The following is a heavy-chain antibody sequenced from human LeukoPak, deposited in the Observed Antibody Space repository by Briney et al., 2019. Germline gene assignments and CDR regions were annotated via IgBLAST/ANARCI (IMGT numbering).Heavy chain of an antibody. J-gene: IGHJ5*02. CDR1: GGTFSSYT. Sequence: SVNVSCKASGGTFSSYTISWVRQAPGRGLEWMGRIIPILGIANYAQKFQGRVTITADKSTSTAYMELSSLRSEDTAVYYCAAEPGFHTRWFDPWGQGTLVTVSS. CDR2: IIPILGIA. CDR3: AAEPGFHTRWFDP. V-gene: IGHV1-69*02. D-gene: IGHD1-14*01.